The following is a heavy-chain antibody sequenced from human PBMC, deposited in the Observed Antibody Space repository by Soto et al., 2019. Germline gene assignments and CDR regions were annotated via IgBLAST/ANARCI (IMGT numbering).Heavy chain of an antibody. CDR2: ISYDGSNK. CDR3: AKTAPWTRRLLGYYMDV. D-gene: IGHD3-10*01. V-gene: IGHV3-30*18. CDR1: GFTFSSYG. J-gene: IGHJ6*03. Sequence: PGGSLRLSCAASGFTFSSYGMHWVRQAPGKGLEWVAVISYDGSNKYYADSVKGRFTISRDNSKNTLYLQMNSLRAEDTAVYYCAKTAPWTRRLLGYYMDVWGKGTTVTVS.